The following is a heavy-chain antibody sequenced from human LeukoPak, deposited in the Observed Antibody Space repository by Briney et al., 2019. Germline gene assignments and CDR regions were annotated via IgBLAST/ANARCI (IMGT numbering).Heavy chain of an antibody. Sequence: GGSWGPSCAASGFTFSGYRRNWVRRPPGKGLDGASSISSSSSYIYYADSVKGRFTISRDNAKNSLYLQMNSLRAEDTAVYYCARDSGFDYYGSGSYYIFDPWGQGTLVTVSS. V-gene: IGHV3-21*01. CDR2: ISSSSSYI. CDR1: GFTFSGYR. D-gene: IGHD3-10*01. CDR3: ARDSGFDYYGSGSYYIFDP. J-gene: IGHJ5*02.